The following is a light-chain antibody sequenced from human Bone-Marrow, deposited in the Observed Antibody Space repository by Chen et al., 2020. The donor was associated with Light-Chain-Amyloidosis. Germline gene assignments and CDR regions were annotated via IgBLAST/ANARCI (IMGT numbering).Light chain of an antibody. CDR3: QQSQSLPRT. CDR2: SAS. CDR1: QDVSDY. V-gene: IGKV1-12*01. J-gene: IGKJ2*01. Sequence: DIQMTQSPSSVSASAGDRVTITCRAIQDVSDYLAWYQQKPGKAPELLIYSASSLQSGVPSRFTGSGSGTDFTLTISRLQPEEFATYYCQQSQSLPRTFGQGTKLEIK.